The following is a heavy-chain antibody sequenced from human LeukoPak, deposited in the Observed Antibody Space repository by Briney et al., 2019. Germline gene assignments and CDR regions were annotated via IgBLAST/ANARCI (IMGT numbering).Heavy chain of an antibody. D-gene: IGHD2-2*01. CDR1: GFTVSSNY. Sequence: GGSLRLSCAASGFTVSSNYMSWVRQAPGKGLEWVSVIYSGGSTYYADSVKGRFTISRDNSKNTLYLQMNSLRAEDTAVYYCAKSPYCSSTSCLYYYYYYMDVWGKGTTVTISS. V-gene: IGHV3-66*01. J-gene: IGHJ6*03. CDR2: IYSGGST. CDR3: AKSPYCSSTSCLYYYYYYMDV.